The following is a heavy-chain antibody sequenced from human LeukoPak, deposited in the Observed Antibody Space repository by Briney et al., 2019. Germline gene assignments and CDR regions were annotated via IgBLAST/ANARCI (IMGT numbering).Heavy chain of an antibody. D-gene: IGHD2-15*01. J-gene: IGHJ4*02. V-gene: IGHV1-24*01. CDR3: ATRTLTNIVVVVAATHAFDY. Sequence: ASVKVSCKVSGYTLTELSMHWVRQAPGKGLEWMGGFDPEDGETIYAQKFQGRVTMTEDTSTDTAYMELSSLRSEDTAVYYCATRTLTNIVVVVAATHAFDYWGQGTLVTVSS. CDR1: GYTLTELS. CDR2: FDPEDGET.